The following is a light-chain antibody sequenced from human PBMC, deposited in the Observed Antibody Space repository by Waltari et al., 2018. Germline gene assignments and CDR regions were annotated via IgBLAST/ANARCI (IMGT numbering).Light chain of an antibody. CDR2: GVS. V-gene: IGKV3-20*01. J-gene: IGKJ1*01. CDR1: QSVGTS. CDR3: QHYVRLPVT. Sequence: EIVLTQSPGTLSLSPGERATLSCRASQSVGTSLAWYRQQKRGQAPRLLIYGVSSRATGMSDRFSGSGFGTDFSLTISGLEPEDFAVYYCQHYVRLPVTFGQGTTVEIK.